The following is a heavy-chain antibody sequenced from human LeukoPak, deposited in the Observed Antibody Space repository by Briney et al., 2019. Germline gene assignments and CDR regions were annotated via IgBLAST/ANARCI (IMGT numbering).Heavy chain of an antibody. CDR1: GYTFTDHY. J-gene: IGHJ4*02. Sequence: ASVKVSCKALGYTFTDHYFHWLRQAPGQGLEWMGWIHPGRGDTNYAQKFQGRVTMTRDTSTSTVYMELSSLRSEDTAVYYCARDHFSYYDSLIDYWGQGTLVTVSS. D-gene: IGHD3-22*01. V-gene: IGHV1-2*02. CDR3: ARDHFSYYDSLIDY. CDR2: IHPGRGDT.